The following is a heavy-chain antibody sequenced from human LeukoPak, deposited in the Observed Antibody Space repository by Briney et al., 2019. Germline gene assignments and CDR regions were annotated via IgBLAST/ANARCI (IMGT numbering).Heavy chain of an antibody. V-gene: IGHV4-59*01. CDR2: IYYSGNT. D-gene: IGHD2-15*01. J-gene: IGHJ4*02. CDR3: ARAARYCSGGCCWDH. CDR1: GDSISSYF. Sequence: SETLSLTCTVSGDSISSYFWSWIRQPPGKGLEWIGYIYYSGNTNHNPSLKSRVTISVDTSKNQFSLKLTSVTAADTAIYYCARAARYCSGGCCWDHWGQGTLVTVSS.